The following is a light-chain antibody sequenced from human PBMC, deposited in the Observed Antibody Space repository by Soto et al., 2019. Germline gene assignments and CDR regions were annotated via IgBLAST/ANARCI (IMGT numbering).Light chain of an antibody. CDR2: MAS. V-gene: IGKV2-28*01. Sequence: DIVMTQSPLSLPVTPGEPASISCRSSQSLLHSDGYNYLDWYLQKPGQSPQLLIYMASNRASGVPDRFSGSGSGTAFTLKISRVEAEDVGVYYCMQALKTLTFGQGTRLEIK. J-gene: IGKJ5*01. CDR1: QSLLHSDGYNY. CDR3: MQALKTLT.